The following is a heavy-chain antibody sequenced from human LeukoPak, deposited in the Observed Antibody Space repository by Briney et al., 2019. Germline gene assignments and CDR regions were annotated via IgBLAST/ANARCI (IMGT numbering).Heavy chain of an antibody. CDR3: ARDLTRRDGYNSRILGGGFGY. CDR2: INPSGGST. Sequence: ASVKVSCKASGYTFTSYYMHWVRQAPGQGLEWMGIINPSGGSTSYAQKFLGRVTMTRDMSTSTVYMELSSLRSEDTAVYYCARDLTRRDGYNSRILGGGFGYWGQGTLVTVSS. CDR1: GYTFTSYY. D-gene: IGHD5-24*01. J-gene: IGHJ4*02. V-gene: IGHV1-46*01.